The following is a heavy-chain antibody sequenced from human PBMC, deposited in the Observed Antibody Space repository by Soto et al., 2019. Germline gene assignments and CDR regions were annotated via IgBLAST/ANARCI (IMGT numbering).Heavy chain of an antibody. CDR3: ARDLAPRITMIVDYYYYYYGMDV. V-gene: IGHV4-61*01. J-gene: IGHJ6*02. CDR1: GGSVSSGSYY. CDR2: IYYSGST. Sequence: PSETLSLTCTVSGGSVSSGSYYWSWIRQPPGKGLEWIGYIYYSGSTNYNPSLKSRVTISVDTSKNQFSLKLSSVTAADTAVYYCARDLAPRITMIVDYYYYYYGMDVWRQGTTVTVSS. D-gene: IGHD3-22*01.